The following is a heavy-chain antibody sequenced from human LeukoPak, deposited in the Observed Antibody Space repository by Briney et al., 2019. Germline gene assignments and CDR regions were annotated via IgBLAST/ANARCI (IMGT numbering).Heavy chain of an antibody. Sequence: PGGSLRLSCAASGFTFSSYWMSWVRQAPGKGLEWVANIKQDGSEKYYVDSVKGRFTISRDNTKNSLYLQMTSLRADDTAVYYCAKQDPYTSGWYPWGQGTLVTVSS. D-gene: IGHD6-19*01. J-gene: IGHJ5*02. CDR1: GFTFSSYW. CDR3: AKQDPYTSGWYP. CDR2: IKQDGSEK. V-gene: IGHV3-7*05.